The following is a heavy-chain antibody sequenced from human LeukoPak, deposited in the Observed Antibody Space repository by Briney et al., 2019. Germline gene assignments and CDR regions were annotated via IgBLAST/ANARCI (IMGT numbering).Heavy chain of an antibody. CDR1: GGTFSSYA. CDR2: IIPILGIA. Sequence: ASVEVSCKASGGTFSSYAISWVRQAPGQGLEWMGRIIPILGIANYAQKFQGRVTITADKSTSTAYMELSSLRSEDTAVYYCARGDMVRRVIISDDAFDIWGQGTMVTVSS. D-gene: IGHD3-10*01. V-gene: IGHV1-69*04. CDR3: ARGDMVRRVIISDDAFDI. J-gene: IGHJ3*02.